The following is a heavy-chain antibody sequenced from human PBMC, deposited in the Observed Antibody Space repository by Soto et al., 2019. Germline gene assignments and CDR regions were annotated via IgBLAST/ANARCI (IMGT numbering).Heavy chain of an antibody. V-gene: IGHV3-30*18. J-gene: IGHJ4*02. CDR2: ISYDGSNK. Sequence: GGSLRLSCAASGFTFSNYGMHWVRQAPGKGLEWVAVISYDGSNKYYADSVKGRFTISRDSSKNTLYLQMNSLRAEDTAVYYCAKDQGSSWYEIDYWGQGT. CDR3: AKDQGSSWYEIDY. CDR1: GFTFSNYG. D-gene: IGHD6-13*01.